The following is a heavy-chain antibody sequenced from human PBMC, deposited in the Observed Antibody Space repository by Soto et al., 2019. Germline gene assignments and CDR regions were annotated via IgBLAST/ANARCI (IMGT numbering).Heavy chain of an antibody. Sequence: GGSLRLSCAASGFTFSSYGMHWVRQAPGKGLEWVAVISYDGSNKYYADSVKGRFTISRDNSKNTLYLQMNSLRAEDTAVYYCAKAPYYDILTGYSPYGMDVWGQGTTVTVSS. J-gene: IGHJ6*02. CDR3: AKAPYYDILTGYSPYGMDV. V-gene: IGHV3-30*18. D-gene: IGHD3-9*01. CDR2: ISYDGSNK. CDR1: GFTFSSYG.